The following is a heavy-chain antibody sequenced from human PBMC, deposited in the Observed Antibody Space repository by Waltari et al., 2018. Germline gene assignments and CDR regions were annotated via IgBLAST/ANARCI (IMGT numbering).Heavy chain of an antibody. J-gene: IGHJ4*02. CDR2: IKQDGSEK. CDR3: AREITGTTDYFDY. D-gene: IGHD1-7*01. V-gene: IGHV3-7*01. Sequence: EVQLVESGGGLVQPGGSLRLSCAASGFTFSSYWMSWVRQAPGKGLEWVANIKQDGSEKHYVDSVKGRFTISRDNAKNSLYLQMNSLRAEDTAVYYCAREITGTTDYFDYWGQGTLVTVSS. CDR1: GFTFSSYW.